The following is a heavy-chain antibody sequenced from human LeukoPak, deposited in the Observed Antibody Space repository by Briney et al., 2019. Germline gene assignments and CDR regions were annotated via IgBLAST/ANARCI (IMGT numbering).Heavy chain of an antibody. Sequence: PSETLSLTCTVSGGSITNYYWSWTRQPPGQGLEWIGYIHYSGSTNYNPSLKSRVSISVDMSTNQFSLKLTSVTAADTAVYYCARHSRTYYDFDYWGQGTLVTVSS. CDR3: ARHSRTYYDFDY. CDR2: IHYSGST. CDR1: GGSITNYY. J-gene: IGHJ4*02. V-gene: IGHV4-59*08. D-gene: IGHD1-26*01.